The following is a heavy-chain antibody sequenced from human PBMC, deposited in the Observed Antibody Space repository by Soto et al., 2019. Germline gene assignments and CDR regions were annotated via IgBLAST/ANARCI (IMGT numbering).Heavy chain of an antibody. V-gene: IGHV3-11*01. CDR3: ARGRQRGYTYGFADY. CDR2: ISGSGNTI. J-gene: IGHJ4*02. Sequence: LRLSCEASGFNFNEYYMSWIRQAPGKGLEWVSYISGSGNTIYYADSVKGRFTISRDNAKSSLYLQMNSLRAEDTATYYCARGRQRGYTYGFADYWGQGALVTVSS. D-gene: IGHD5-18*01. CDR1: GFNFNEYY.